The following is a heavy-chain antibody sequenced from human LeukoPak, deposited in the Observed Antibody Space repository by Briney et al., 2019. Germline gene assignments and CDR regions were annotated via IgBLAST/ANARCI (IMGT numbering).Heavy chain of an antibody. CDR3: ASSVIEYSNDY. V-gene: IGHV3-53*01. D-gene: IGHD6-6*01. Sequence: GGSLRLSCAASGFTFSSFVMSWVRQAPGKGLEWVSVIYSGGSTYYADSVKGRFTISRDNSKNTLYLQMNSLRAEDTAVYYCASSVIEYSNDYWGQGTLVTVSS. CDR1: GFTFSSFV. CDR2: IYSGGST. J-gene: IGHJ4*02.